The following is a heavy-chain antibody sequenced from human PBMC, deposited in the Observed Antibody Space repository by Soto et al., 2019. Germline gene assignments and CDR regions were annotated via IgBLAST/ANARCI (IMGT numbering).Heavy chain of an antibody. V-gene: IGHV3-33*01. CDR1: GFTFRSYG. CDR3: ARDRLVPYGYGMDV. CDR2: IWFDGSKK. J-gene: IGHJ6*02. D-gene: IGHD2-2*01. Sequence: QMQLVESGGGVVQPGRSLRLSCAASGFTFRSYGIHWVRQAPGKGLEWVALIWFDGSKKYYVDSVKGRFVVSRDNSKKTLYLQMTSLRVEETAVYYCARDRLVPYGYGMDVWGQGTTVTVSS.